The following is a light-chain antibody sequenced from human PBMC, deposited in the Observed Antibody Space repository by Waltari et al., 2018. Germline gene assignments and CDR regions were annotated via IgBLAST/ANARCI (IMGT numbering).Light chain of an antibody. CDR3: QQFGGSPMYT. CDR1: RIFANTY. Sequence: EVVLTQSPGTLSLSPGERANLSCRASRIFANTYFVWYQQKFGQAPRLLIYATSSRATDIPERFTGSGSGTDFTLTIDMLEPGDSAVYYCQQFGGSPMYTFGQGTKLEV. CDR2: ATS. J-gene: IGKJ2*01. V-gene: IGKV3-20*01.